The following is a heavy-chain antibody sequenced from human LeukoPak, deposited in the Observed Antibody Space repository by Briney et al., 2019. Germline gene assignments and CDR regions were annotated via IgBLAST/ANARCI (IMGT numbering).Heavy chain of an antibody. CDR1: GFTFSSYW. CDR2: IKQDGGDK. CDR3: ARKAVVGSYFDY. V-gene: IGHV3-7*03. D-gene: IGHD4-23*01. J-gene: IGHJ4*02. Sequence: PGGSLRLSCAASGFTFSSYWMSWVRQAPGKGLEWVANIKQDGGDKYYVDSVKGRFTISRDNAKNSLYLQINSLRAEDTAVYYCARKAVVGSYFDYWGQGTPVTVSS.